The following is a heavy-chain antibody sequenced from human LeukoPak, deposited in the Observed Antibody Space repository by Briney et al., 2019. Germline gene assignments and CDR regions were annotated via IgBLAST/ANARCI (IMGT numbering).Heavy chain of an antibody. CDR2: ISSGSSPI. CDR3: ARSPRSSVSAPLGN. CDR1: GFTFSSYS. D-gene: IGHD1-26*01. J-gene: IGHJ4*02. Sequence: GGSLRLSCAASGFTFSSYSMTWVRQAPGKGLEWISYISSGSSPIYYADSVKGRFTISRDNAKNSLYLQMNSLRAEDTAVYFCARSPRSSVSAPLGNWGQGTLVTVSS. V-gene: IGHV3-48*04.